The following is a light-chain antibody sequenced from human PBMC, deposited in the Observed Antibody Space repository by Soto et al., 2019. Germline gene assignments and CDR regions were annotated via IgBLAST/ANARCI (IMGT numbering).Light chain of an antibody. CDR1: ESVSST. J-gene: IGKJ4*01. CDR2: GSS. V-gene: IGKV3-15*01. Sequence: IWRTQSPATLSVSPGERATLSCRSRESVSSTVACYQKRPGEARRHLIYGSSTRANGIPARSSGSESGTELTLTISGLQSEDFALYYCHRYNHGLTFGGGIKVEVK. CDR3: HRYNHGLT.